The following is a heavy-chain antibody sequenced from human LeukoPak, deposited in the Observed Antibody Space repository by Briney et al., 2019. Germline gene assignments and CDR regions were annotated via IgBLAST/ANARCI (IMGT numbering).Heavy chain of an antibody. J-gene: IGHJ6*03. CDR2: ISGSGGST. Sequence: GGSLRLSCAASGFTFSSYAMSWVRQAPGKGLEWVSAISGSGGSTYYADSVKGRFTISRDNSKNTLYLQMNSLRAEDTAVYYCARDSPVDTAMYARYMDVWGKGTTVTVSS. V-gene: IGHV3-23*01. CDR3: ARDSPVDTAMYARYMDV. D-gene: IGHD5-18*01. CDR1: GFTFSSYA.